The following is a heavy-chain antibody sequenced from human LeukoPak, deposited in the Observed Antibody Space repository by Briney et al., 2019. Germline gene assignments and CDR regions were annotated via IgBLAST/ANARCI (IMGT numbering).Heavy chain of an antibody. J-gene: IGHJ3*02. CDR3: ARVWDYYDSSGYQAVYAFDI. D-gene: IGHD3-22*01. V-gene: IGHV1-46*01. CDR2: INPSGGST. CDR1: GYTFTSYG. Sequence: ASVKVSCKASGYTFTSYGISWVRQAPGQGLEWMGIINPSGGSTSYAQKFQGGVTMTRDMSTSTVYMELSSLRSEDTAVYYCARVWDYYDSSGYQAVYAFDIWGQGTMVTVSS.